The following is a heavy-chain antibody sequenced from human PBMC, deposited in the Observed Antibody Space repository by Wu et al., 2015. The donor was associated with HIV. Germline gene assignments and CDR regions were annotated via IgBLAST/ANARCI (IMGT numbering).Heavy chain of an antibody. J-gene: IGHJ4*02. CDR1: GFTLSELS. Sequence: QVQLIQSGAEVKRPGASVKVSCQVSGFTLSELSMHWVRQAPGQGLEWMGRIIPTLGITTYAQKFQGRLTIAADDSTSTAYMELRSLASEDTAIYYCARGKDYGXYVPFDYWGQGTLVTVSS. D-gene: IGHD4-17*01. CDR2: IIPTLGIT. V-gene: IGHV1-69*13. CDR3: ARGKDYGXYVPFDY.